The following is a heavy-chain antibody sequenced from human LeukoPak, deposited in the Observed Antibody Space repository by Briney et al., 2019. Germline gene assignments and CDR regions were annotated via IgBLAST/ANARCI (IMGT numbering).Heavy chain of an antibody. CDR2: LSAYNADT. V-gene: IGHV1-18*01. Sequence: GASVKVSCKSSGYTFTDYGITWVRQAPGQGLEWMGWLSAYNADTTYAQSFQGRVTMTTDTFMSKAYMQLRCLRCYDTAVYYCVRDRPYYDILTVYYMASDYFDYWGQGTLVTVSS. CDR1: GYTFTDYG. J-gene: IGHJ4*02. CDR3: VRDRPYYDILTVYYMASDYFDY. D-gene: IGHD3-9*01.